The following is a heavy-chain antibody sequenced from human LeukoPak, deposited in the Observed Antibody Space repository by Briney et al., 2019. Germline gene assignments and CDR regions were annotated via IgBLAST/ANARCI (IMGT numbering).Heavy chain of an antibody. J-gene: IGHJ4*02. CDR2: IWYDGSNK. Sequence: PGGSLRLSCAASGFTFSSYGMSWVRQAPGKGLEWVAGIWYDGSNKYYADSVKGRFTISRDNTNNTLYLQMNSLRAEDTAVYYCARDKYDSGSYLFDYWGQGTLVTVSS. V-gene: IGHV3-33*01. CDR3: ARDKYDSGSYLFDY. D-gene: IGHD1-26*01. CDR1: GFTFSSYG.